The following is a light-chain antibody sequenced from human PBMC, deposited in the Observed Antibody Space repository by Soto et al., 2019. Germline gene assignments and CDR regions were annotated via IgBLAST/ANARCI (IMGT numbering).Light chain of an antibody. CDR1: QSVSSIY. Sequence: TQSPATLSVSPGERATLSCRASQSVSSIYLAWYQQKPGQAPRLLIYGASSRATGIPDRFSGSGSGTDFTLTISRLEPEDFAVYYCQQYGSSPQTFGQGTKVDIK. J-gene: IGKJ1*01. CDR2: GAS. CDR3: QQYGSSPQT. V-gene: IGKV3-20*01.